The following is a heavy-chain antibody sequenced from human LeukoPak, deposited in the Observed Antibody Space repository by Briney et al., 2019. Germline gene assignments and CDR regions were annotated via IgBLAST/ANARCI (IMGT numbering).Heavy chain of an antibody. CDR3: ARGYPRYYYYGMDV. Sequence: SETLSLTCTVSGGSISSSSYYWGWIRQPPGKGLEWIGSIYYSGSTYYNPSLKSRVTISVDTSKNQFSLKLSSVTAEDTAVYYCARGYPRYYYYGMDVWGQGTTVTVSS. V-gene: IGHV4-39*01. J-gene: IGHJ6*02. D-gene: IGHD5-12*01. CDR2: IYYSGST. CDR1: GGSISSSSYY.